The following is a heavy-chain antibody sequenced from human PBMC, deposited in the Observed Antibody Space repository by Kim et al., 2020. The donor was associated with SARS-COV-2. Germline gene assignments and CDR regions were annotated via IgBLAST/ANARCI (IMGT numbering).Heavy chain of an antibody. V-gene: IGHV1-46*01. D-gene: IGHD3-10*01. J-gene: IGHJ3*02. CDR2: T. Sequence: TIYSREFQGRFTMTWDTSTSTVYMELSSLTSEDTAVYFCARPRADYDAFDIWGQGTMVTVSS. CDR3: ARPRADYDAFDI.